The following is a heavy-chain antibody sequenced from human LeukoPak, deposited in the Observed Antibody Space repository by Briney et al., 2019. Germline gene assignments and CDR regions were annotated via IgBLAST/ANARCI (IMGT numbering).Heavy chain of an antibody. V-gene: IGHV1-18*01. Sequence: GASVKVSCKASGYTFTSYGISWVRQAPGQGLEWMGWISAYNGNTNYAQKLRGRVTMTTDTSTSTAYMELRSLRSDDTAVYYCARAPAWGVLWFGDLYWGQGTLVTVSS. J-gene: IGHJ4*02. D-gene: IGHD3-10*01. CDR1: GYTFTSYG. CDR2: ISAYNGNT. CDR3: ARAPAWGVLWFGDLY.